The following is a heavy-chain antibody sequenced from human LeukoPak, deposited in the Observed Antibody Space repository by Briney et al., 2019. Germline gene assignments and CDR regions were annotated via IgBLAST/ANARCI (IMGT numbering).Heavy chain of an antibody. CDR1: GYSFTSYW. CDR2: IYPGDSDT. J-gene: IGHJ4*02. V-gene: IGHV5-51*01. Sequence: GESLKISCKGSGYSFTSYWIGWVRQMPGKGLEWMGIIYPGDSDTRYSPSFQGQVTISADKSISTAYLQWSSLKASDTAMYYCARGDYYYYDSSGPDPSYYSDYWGQGTLVTVSS. CDR3: ARGDYYYYDSSGPDPSYYSDY. D-gene: IGHD3-22*01.